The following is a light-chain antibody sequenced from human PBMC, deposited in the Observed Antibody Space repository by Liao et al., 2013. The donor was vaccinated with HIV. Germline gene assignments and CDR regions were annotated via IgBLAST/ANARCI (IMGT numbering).Light chain of an antibody. CDR3: QAWDSTIAYV. Sequence: SYELTQPSSVSVSPGQTARITCSGDVLAKKYARWFQQKPGQAPVLVIYKDTERPSGIPERFSGSSSGTTVTLTISGTQAMDEADYYCQAWDSTIAYVFGTGTKVTVL. CDR2: KDT. CDR1: VLAKKY. V-gene: IGLV3-27*01. J-gene: IGLJ1*01.